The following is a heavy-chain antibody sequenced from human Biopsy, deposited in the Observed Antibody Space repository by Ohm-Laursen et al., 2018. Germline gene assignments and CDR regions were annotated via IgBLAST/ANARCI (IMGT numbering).Heavy chain of an antibody. Sequence: SLRLSCTASGFTVSTTYMSWVRQAPGKGLEWVSSISASGNHIYYTDSVKGRFTVSRDNGKNSVYLQMNSLRVEDTAVYYCARDGEAKYCKHGVCPSDFWGQGTLVTVSS. CDR3: ARDGEAKYCKHGVCPSDF. CDR2: ISASGNHI. J-gene: IGHJ4*02. D-gene: IGHD2-8*01. CDR1: GFTVSTTY. V-gene: IGHV3-21*01.